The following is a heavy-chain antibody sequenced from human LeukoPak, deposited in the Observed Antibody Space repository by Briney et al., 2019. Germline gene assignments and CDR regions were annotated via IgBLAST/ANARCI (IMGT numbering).Heavy chain of an antibody. D-gene: IGHD3-9*01. CDR2: IYYSGST. J-gene: IGHJ6*03. Sequence: SETLSLTCTVSGGSISSSSYYWGWIRQPPGKGLEWIGSIYYSGSTYYNPSLKSRVTISVDTSKNQFSLKLSSVTAADTAVYYCAREGWLTIFSYYMDVWGKGTTVTVSS. CDR1: GGSISSSSYY. V-gene: IGHV4-39*07. CDR3: AREGWLTIFSYYMDV.